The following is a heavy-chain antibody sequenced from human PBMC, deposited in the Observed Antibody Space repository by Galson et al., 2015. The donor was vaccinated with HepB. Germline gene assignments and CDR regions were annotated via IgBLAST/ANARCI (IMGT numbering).Heavy chain of an antibody. CDR2: ISGGTTYS. D-gene: IGHD4-17*01. J-gene: IGHJ4*02. V-gene: IGHV3-11*06. CDR1: GFIFRAYY. Sequence: SLSLSCAASGFIFRAYYMSWIRQAPGKGLEWLSYISGGTTYSNYADSVKGRFTISRDNAKNSLYLQINSLRADDTAVYYCARVADSDYGDHTHFDYWGQGSLVTGSS. CDR3: ARVADSDYGDHTHFDY.